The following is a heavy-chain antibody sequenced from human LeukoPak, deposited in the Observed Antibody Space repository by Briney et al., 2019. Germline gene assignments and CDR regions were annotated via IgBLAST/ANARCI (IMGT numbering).Heavy chain of an antibody. V-gene: IGHV4-59*01. J-gene: IGHJ4*02. CDR1: GGSISSYY. CDR3: ARARLYYFDY. CDR2: IYYSGST. Sequence: SETLSLTCTVSGGSISSYYWSWIRQPPGRGLEWIGYIYYSGSTNYNPSLKSRVTISVDTSKNQFSLKPSSVTAADTAVYYCARARLYYFDYWGQGTLVTVSS.